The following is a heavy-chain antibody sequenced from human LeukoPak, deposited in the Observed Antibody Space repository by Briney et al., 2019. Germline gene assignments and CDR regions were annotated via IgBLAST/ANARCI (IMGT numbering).Heavy chain of an antibody. J-gene: IGHJ4*02. Sequence: GGSLRLSCAASEFSVGSNYMTWVRQAPGKGLEWVSLIYSGGSTYYADSVKGRFTISRDNSKNTLYLQMNSLRAEDTAVYYCARVEMATTYYFDYWGQGTLVTVSS. D-gene: IGHD5-24*01. CDR3: ARVEMATTYYFDY. V-gene: IGHV3-66*01. CDR1: EFSVGSNY. CDR2: IYSGGST.